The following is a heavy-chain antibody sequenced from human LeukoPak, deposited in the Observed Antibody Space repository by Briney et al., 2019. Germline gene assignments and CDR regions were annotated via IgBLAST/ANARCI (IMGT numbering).Heavy chain of an antibody. CDR1: GYTFTSYY. CDR3: ARVTLSEIVVFDI. D-gene: IGHD2-15*01. J-gene: IGHJ3*02. Sequence: ASVKVSCKASGYTFTSYYMHWVRQAPGQGLEWMGIINPSGGSTSYAQKLQGRVTMTTETSTSTAYMELRSLRSDDTAVYYCARVTLSEIVVFDIWGQGTMVTVSS. CDR2: INPSGGST. V-gene: IGHV1-46*01.